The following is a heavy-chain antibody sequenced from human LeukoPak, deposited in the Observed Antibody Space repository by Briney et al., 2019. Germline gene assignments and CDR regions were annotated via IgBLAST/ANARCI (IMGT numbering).Heavy chain of an antibody. J-gene: IGHJ6*03. CDR3: ARDSVQRDGYNYYYYMDV. CDR1: GYTFSNYD. CDR2: INPSGGST. Sequence: ASVKVSCKASGYTFSNYDMNWVRQAPGQGLEWMGIINPSGGSTSYAQKFQGRVTITADESTSTAYMELSSLRSEDTAVYYCARDSVQRDGYNYYYYMDVWGKGTTVTISS. V-gene: IGHV1-46*01. D-gene: IGHD5-24*01.